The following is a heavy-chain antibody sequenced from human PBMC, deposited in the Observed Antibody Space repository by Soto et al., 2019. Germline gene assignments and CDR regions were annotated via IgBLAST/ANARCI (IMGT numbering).Heavy chain of an antibody. CDR2: IYYSGST. CDR1: GCSISSGGYY. J-gene: IGHJ5*02. V-gene: IGHV4-31*03. CDR3: ARGQYYGSGLRWFDP. Sequence: QVQLQESGPGLVKPSQTLSLTCTVSGCSISSGGYYWSRIRQHPGKGLEWIGYIYYSGSTYYNPSLKSRVTISVDTSKNQFSLKLSSVTAADTAVYYCARGQYYGSGLRWFDPWGQGTLVTVSS. D-gene: IGHD3-10*01.